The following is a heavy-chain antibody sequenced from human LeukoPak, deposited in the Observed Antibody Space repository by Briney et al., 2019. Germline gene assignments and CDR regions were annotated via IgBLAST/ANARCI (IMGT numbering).Heavy chain of an antibody. CDR2: IGTAGDT. D-gene: IGHD3-10*01. Sequence: GGSLRLSCAAAGFTFSSYDMHWVRQATGEGRGWVAAIGTAGDTYYPGSVKGRFTISRENAKNSLYLQMNSLRAGDTAVYYSARAWRSTMVRGVYYYYGMDVWGQGTTVTVSS. CDR1: GFTFSSYD. J-gene: IGHJ6*02. V-gene: IGHV3-13*01. CDR3: ARAWRSTMVRGVYYYYGMDV.